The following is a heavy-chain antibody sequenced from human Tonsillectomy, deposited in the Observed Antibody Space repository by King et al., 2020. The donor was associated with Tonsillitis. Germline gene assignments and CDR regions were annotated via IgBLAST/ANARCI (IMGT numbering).Heavy chain of an antibody. V-gene: IGHV3-30*18. CDR3: AKVRIAAAGITFAFDI. J-gene: IGHJ3*02. CDR2: ISYDGSNK. CDR1: GFTFSSYG. Sequence: VQLVESGGGVVQPGRSLRLSCAASGFTFSSYGMHWVRQAPGKGLEWVAVISYDGSNKYYADSVKGRFTISRDNSKNTLYLQMNSLRAEDTAVYYCAKVRIAAAGITFAFDIWGQGTMVTVSS. D-gene: IGHD6-13*01.